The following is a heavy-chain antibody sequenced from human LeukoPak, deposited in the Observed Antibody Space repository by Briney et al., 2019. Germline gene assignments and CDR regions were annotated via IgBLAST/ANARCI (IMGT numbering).Heavy chain of an antibody. Sequence: SETLSLTCAAYGGSFSGYYWSWIRQPPGKGLEWIGEINHSGSTNYNPSLKSRVTISVDTSKNQFSLKLSSVTAADTAVYYCVRSSAMIVVVPRHWFDPWGQGTLVTVSS. CDR2: INHSGST. J-gene: IGHJ5*02. V-gene: IGHV4-34*01. D-gene: IGHD3-22*01. CDR1: GGSFSGYY. CDR3: VRSSAMIVVVPRHWFDP.